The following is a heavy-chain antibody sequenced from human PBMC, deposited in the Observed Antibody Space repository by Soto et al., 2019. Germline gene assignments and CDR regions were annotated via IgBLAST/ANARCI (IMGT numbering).Heavy chain of an antibody. J-gene: IGHJ6*02. CDR3: AKDHRKVGATAASAGYYYYGMDV. D-gene: IGHD1-26*01. Sequence: QVLLVESGGGVVQPGRSLRLSCAASGFTFSSYGMHWVRQAPGKGLEWVAVISYDGRNKYYADSVKGRFTISRDNSKNTLHLQMKSLSTEDTGVYYSAKDHRKVGATAASAGYYYYGMDVWGQGTTVTVSS. CDR2: ISYDGRNK. CDR1: GFTFSSYG. V-gene: IGHV3-30*18.